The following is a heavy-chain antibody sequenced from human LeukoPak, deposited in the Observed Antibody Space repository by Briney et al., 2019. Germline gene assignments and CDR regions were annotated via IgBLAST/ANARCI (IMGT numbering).Heavy chain of an antibody. J-gene: IGHJ3*02. Sequence: PGGSLRLSCAASGFTFSSYSMNWVRQAPGKGLEWVSSISSSSSYIYYADSVKGRFTISRDNAKNSLYLQMNSLRAEDTAVYYCARDRYAVVTSLDAFDIWGQGTMVTVSS. CDR1: GFTFSSYS. CDR3: ARDRYAVVTSLDAFDI. V-gene: IGHV3-21*01. D-gene: IGHD4-23*01. CDR2: ISSSSSYI.